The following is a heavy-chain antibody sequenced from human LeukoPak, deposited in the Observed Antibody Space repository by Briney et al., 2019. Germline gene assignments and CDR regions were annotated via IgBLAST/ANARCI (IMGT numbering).Heavy chain of an antibody. D-gene: IGHD3-10*01. CDR2: ISSSGSTI. J-gene: IGHJ3*02. Sequence: SLRLSCAASGFTFSSYEMNWVRQAPGKGLEWVSYISSSGSTIYYADSVKGRFTISRDNAKNSLYLQMNSLRAEDTAVYYCAAGPTSPPYYYGSGSYYRNDAFDIWGQGTMVTVSS. CDR3: AAGPTSPPYYYGSGSYYRNDAFDI. CDR1: GFTFSSYE. V-gene: IGHV3-48*03.